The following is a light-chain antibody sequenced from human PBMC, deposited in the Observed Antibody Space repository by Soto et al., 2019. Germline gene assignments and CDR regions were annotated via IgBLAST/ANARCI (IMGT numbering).Light chain of an antibody. CDR1: QDISTL. CDR2: GAS. V-gene: IGKV1D-12*01. CDR3: QQADSFPLT. Sequence: DIQMTQSPSSVSASIGDTVTITCRASQDISTLLSWYQQKPGKAHKLLIYGASTLESGVPSRFSGRGSGTDFTLTISSLQHEDFATYFCQQADSFPLTFGGGTKVDIK. J-gene: IGKJ4*01.